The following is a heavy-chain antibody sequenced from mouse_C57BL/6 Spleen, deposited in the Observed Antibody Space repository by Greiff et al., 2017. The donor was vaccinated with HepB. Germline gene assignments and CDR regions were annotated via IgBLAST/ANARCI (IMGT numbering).Heavy chain of an antibody. D-gene: IGHD3-2*02. CDR1: GYTFTSYW. CDR3: ARPAQAWYFDV. Sequence: VQLQQPGAELVRPGSSVKLSCMASGYTFTSYWMHWVKQRPIQGLEWIGNIDPSDSETHYNQKFKDKATLTVDKSSSTAYMQLSSLTSEDSAVYYCARPAQAWYFDVWGTGTTVTVSS. CDR2: IDPSDSET. J-gene: IGHJ1*03. V-gene: IGHV1-52*01.